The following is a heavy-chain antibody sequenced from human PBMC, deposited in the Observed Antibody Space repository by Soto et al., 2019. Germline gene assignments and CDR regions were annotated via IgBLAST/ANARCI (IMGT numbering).Heavy chain of an antibody. CDR3: ASTAHSSGWYSGGFDY. Sequence: PSENLPHSSTVSGGTIRSYHWSLIRQPPGKGLELIGYIYYSGSTNYNPSLKSRVTISVDTSKDQFSLKLSSVTAADTAVYYCASTAHSSGWYSGGFDYWGQGALVTVS. CDR1: GGTIRSYH. D-gene: IGHD6-19*01. V-gene: IGHV4-59*01. CDR2: IYYSGST. J-gene: IGHJ4*02.